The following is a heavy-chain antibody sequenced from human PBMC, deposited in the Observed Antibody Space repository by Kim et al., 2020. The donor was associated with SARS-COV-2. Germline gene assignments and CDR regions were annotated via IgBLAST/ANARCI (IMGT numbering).Heavy chain of an antibody. CDR3: TTRTTVVTRYDY. V-gene: IGHV3-15*01. D-gene: IGHD4-17*01. J-gene: IGHJ4*02. Sequence: GGSLRLSCAASGFTFRNAWMSWVRHAPGKGLDWVDRIKSKTDGGTTDYAAPVKGRFTISRDDSKNTLYLQMNSLKTEYTAVYYCTTRTTVVTRYDYWGQGTLVTVS. CDR1: GFTFRNAW. CDR2: IKSKTDGGTT.